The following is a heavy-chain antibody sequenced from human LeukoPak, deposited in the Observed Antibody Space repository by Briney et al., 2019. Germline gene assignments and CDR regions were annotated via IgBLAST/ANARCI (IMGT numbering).Heavy chain of an antibody. CDR2: ISGSGGST. CDR3: AKVGHNYEGFLEWLLYVVAFDY. J-gene: IGHJ4*02. Sequence: GGSLRLSCAASGFTFSSYAMSWVRQAPGKGLEWVSAISGSGGSTYYADSVKGRFTISRDNSKNTLYLQMNSLRAEDTAVYYCAKVGHNYEGFLEWLLYVVAFDYWGQGTLVTVSS. D-gene: IGHD3-3*01. V-gene: IGHV3-23*01. CDR1: GFTFSSYA.